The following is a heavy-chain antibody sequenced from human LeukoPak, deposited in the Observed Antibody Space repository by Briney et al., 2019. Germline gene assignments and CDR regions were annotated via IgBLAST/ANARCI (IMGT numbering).Heavy chain of an antibody. V-gene: IGHV4-61*02. CDR2: IYTSGST. CDR1: VGSISRGSYY. D-gene: IGHD6-19*01. J-gene: IGHJ4*02. CDR3: ARGVAGNYYFDY. Sequence: PSETLSLTCTVSVGSISRGSYYWSWIRHPAGKGLEGIVRIYTSGSTNYNPSLKSRVTISVDTPQNQFSRKHRSVTCEDTAAYYCARGVAGNYYFDYWGQGTLVTVYS.